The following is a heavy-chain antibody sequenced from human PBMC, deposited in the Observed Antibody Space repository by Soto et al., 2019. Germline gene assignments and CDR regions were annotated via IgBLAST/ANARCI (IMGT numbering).Heavy chain of an antibody. J-gene: IGHJ4*02. Sequence: EVQLVESGGGLVQPGGSLRLSCAASGLTLGDYWMNWVRQAPGKGLEWVANIKKDGSEKNYVDAVKSRFTISRDNAKNSLFLPMNSLSAEDTAAYYGAGGPGWESEFWGPGTNVTVSS. CDR3: AGGPGWESEF. CDR1: GLTLGDYW. V-gene: IGHV3-7*05. D-gene: IGHD6-19*01. CDR2: IKKDGSEK.